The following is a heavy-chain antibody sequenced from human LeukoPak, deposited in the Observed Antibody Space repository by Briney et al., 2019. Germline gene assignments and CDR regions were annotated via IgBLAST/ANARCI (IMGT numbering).Heavy chain of an antibody. V-gene: IGHV4-59*01. CDR3: ARVAYCGGDCYPFDQ. CDR2: IYYSGST. CDR1: GVSISGYH. J-gene: IGHJ4*02. Sequence: SETLSLTCTVSGVSISGYHWSWIRQPPRQGLQWIGNIYYSGSTNTNPSLKSRVTISVDTSKNHFSLKLSSVTAADTAVYYCARVAYCGGDCYPFDQWGQGTLVTVSS. D-gene: IGHD2-21*02.